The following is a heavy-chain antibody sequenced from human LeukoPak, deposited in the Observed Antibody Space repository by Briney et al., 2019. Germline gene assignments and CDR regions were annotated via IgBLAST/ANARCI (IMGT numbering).Heavy chain of an antibody. J-gene: IGHJ3*02. CDR1: GESISSCY. Sequence: SSETLSLACTVSGESISSCYWSWIRQPPGKGLEWIGYIYYSGSTNYNPSLKSRVTISVDTSKNQFSLKLSSVTAADTAVYYCARDYGDYRYDAFDIWGQGTMVTVSS. CDR2: IYYSGST. V-gene: IGHV4-59*01. CDR3: ARDYGDYRYDAFDI. D-gene: IGHD4-17*01.